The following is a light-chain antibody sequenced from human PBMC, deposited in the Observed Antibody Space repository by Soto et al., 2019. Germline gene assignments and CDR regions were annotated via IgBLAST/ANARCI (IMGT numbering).Light chain of an antibody. Sequence: QSVLTQPASVSGSPGQSITISCTGTSSDIGGYNYVSWYQQHPAKAPKLMIFEVINRPSGVSSRFSGSKSGNTASLTISGLQAEDEAEYYCSSYTSRSALYVVFGGGTKLTVL. V-gene: IGLV2-14*01. CDR2: EVI. CDR1: SSDIGGYNY. CDR3: SSYTSRSALYVV. J-gene: IGLJ2*01.